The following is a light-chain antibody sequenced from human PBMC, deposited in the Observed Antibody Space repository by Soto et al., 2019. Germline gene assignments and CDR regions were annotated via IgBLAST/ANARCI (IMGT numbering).Light chain of an antibody. CDR1: NIGRKD. Sequence: SYELTQPLSVSVALGQTARITCGGNNIGRKDVHWYQQRPGQAPSLVIYRDRSRPSGVPERFSASNSGNTATLTISRAQAGDEADYYCQVWDSTTVFGGGTKLTVL. CDR2: RDR. V-gene: IGLV3-9*01. CDR3: QVWDSTTV. J-gene: IGLJ2*01.